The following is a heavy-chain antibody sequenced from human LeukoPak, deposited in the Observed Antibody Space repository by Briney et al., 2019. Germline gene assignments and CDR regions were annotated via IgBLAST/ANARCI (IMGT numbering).Heavy chain of an antibody. CDR1: GYTFTSYD. Sequence: GASVKVSCKASGYTFTSYDINWVRQATGQGLEWMGWMNPNNANTGYAQKFQGRVTMTRDTSISTAYMELNSLTSEDTAVYYCARGGWSGDSSGYYYASHNWGQGTLVTVSS. J-gene: IGHJ4*02. CDR3: ARGGWSGDSSGYYYASHN. D-gene: IGHD3-22*01. V-gene: IGHV1-8*01. CDR2: MNPNNANT.